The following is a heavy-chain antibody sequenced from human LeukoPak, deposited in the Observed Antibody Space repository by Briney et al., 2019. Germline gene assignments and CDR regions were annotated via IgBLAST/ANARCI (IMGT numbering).Heavy chain of an antibody. D-gene: IGHD3-10*01. CDR1: GGSLSGYY. Sequence: SETLSLTRALYGGSLSGYYRSWIPQPPGQGLEWGGEIYHSGSTNYTPSLQCRVTISLDTYIHPFSLKLGPVTAADAAVYYCARSRWFGEFLHSYYFDYWGQGTLVSVSS. V-gene: IGHV4-34*01. CDR2: IYHSGST. J-gene: IGHJ4*02. CDR3: ARSRWFGEFLHSYYFDY.